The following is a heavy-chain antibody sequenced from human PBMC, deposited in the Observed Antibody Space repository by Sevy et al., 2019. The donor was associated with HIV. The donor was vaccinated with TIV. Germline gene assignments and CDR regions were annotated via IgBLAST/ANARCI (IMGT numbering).Heavy chain of an antibody. CDR1: GFTFSKYS. CDR2: LSFGCGEI. V-gene: IGHV3-23*01. CDR3: AREGCTKPHDY. D-gene: IGHD2-8*01. Sequence: GGCLRLSCAASGFTFSKYSMSWVRQPPGKGLEWVSTLSFGCGEINYADSVKGRFTISRDNSKSSVYLKMNNLRPEDTAVYYCAREGCTKPHDYWGQGTLVTVSS. J-gene: IGHJ4*02.